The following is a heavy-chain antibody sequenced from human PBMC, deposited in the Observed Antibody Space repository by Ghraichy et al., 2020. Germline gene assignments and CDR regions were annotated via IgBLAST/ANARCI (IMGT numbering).Heavy chain of an antibody. V-gene: IGHV3-30-3*01. J-gene: IGHJ4*02. Sequence: GGSLRLSCAASGFTFSSYAMHWVRQAPGKGLEWVAVISYDGSNKYYADSVKGRFTISRDNSKNTLYLQMNSLRAEDTAVYYCARDHDYGDYVLSFGFWGQGTLVTVSS. D-gene: IGHD4-17*01. CDR3: ARDHDYGDYVLSFGF. CDR1: GFTFSSYA. CDR2: ISYDGSNK.